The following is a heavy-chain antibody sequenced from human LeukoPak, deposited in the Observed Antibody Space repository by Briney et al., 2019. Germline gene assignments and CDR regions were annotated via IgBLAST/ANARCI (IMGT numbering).Heavy chain of an antibody. J-gene: IGHJ4*02. Sequence: GGSLRLSCAASGFTFSSYGMHWVRQAPGKGLEWVAVIWYDGSNKYYADSVKGRFTISRDNSKNTLYLQMNSLRAEDTAVYYCARDRWLHHFDYWGQGTLVTVSS. V-gene: IGHV3-33*01. CDR1: GFTFSSYG. CDR2: IWYDGSNK. CDR3: ARDRWLHHFDY. D-gene: IGHD6-19*01.